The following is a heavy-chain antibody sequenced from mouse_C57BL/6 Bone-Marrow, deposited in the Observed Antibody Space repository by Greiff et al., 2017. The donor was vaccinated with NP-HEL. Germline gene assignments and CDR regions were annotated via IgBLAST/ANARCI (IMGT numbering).Heavy chain of an antibody. CDR2: INPYNGGT. J-gene: IGHJ2*01. D-gene: IGHD1-1*01. CDR3: ADFYYGSSKGDY. V-gene: IGHV1-19*01. Sequence: VQLQQSGPVLVKPGASVKMSCKASGYTFTDYYMNWVKQSHGKSLEWIGVINPYNGGTSYNQKFKGKATLTVDKSSSTAYMELNSLTSEDSAVYYCADFYYGSSKGDYWGQGTTLTVSS. CDR1: GYTFTDYY.